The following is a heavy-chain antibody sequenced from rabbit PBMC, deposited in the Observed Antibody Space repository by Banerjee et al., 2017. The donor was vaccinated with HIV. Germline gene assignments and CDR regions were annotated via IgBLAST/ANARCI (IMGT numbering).Heavy chain of an antibody. CDR2: IEPIFGVT. D-gene: IGHD8-1*01. CDR1: GFDFSSYG. Sequence: QEQLVESGGGLVQPGGSLKLSCKASGFDFSSYGVSWVRQAPGKGLEWIGYIEPIFGVTYYASWVNGRFTISSHNDQNTLYLQLNSLTAADTATYFCARDTGSSFSSYGMDLWGQGTLVTVS. J-gene: IGHJ6*01. CDR3: ARDTGSSFSSYGMDL. V-gene: IGHV1S47*01.